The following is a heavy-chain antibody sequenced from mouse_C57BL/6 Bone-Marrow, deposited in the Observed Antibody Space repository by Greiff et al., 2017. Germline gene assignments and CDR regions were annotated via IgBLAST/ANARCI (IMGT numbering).Heavy chain of an antibody. V-gene: IGHV1-64*01. CDR2: IHPNSGST. J-gene: IGHJ3*01. Sequence: VQLQQPGAELVKPGASVKLSCKASGYTFTSYWMHWVKQRPGQGLEWIGMIHPNSGSTNYNEKFKSKATLTVDKSTSTAYMQLSSLTSEDTAVYYCASTGRFAYWGQGTLVTVSA. CDR1: GYTFTSYW. CDR3: ASTGRFAY. D-gene: IGHD1-1*01.